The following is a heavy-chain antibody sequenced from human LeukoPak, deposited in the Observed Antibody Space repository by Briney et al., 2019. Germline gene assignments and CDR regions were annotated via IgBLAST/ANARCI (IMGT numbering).Heavy chain of an antibody. CDR3: AKDEVADFWSGYYLVY. CDR1: GFTFSSYG. CDR2: IRYDGSNK. D-gene: IGHD3-3*01. Sequence: GGSLRLSCAASGFTFSSYGMHWVRQAPGKGLEWVAFIRYDGSNKYYADSLKGRFTISRDNSKNTLYLQMNSLRAEDTAVYYCAKDEVADFWSGYYLVYWGQGTLVTVSS. J-gene: IGHJ4*02. V-gene: IGHV3-30*02.